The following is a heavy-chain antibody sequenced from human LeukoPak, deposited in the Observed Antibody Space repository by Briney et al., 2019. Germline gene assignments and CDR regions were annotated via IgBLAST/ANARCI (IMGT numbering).Heavy chain of an antibody. CDR2: INPNSGGT. Sequence: ASVKVSCKASGYTFTGYYMHWVRQAPGQGLEWMGWINPNSGGTNYAQKFQGRVTMTRDTSISTAYMELSRLRSDDTAVYYCARSQEYYYYYMDVWGKGTTVTVSS. CDR1: GYTFTGYY. V-gene: IGHV1-2*02. J-gene: IGHJ6*03. CDR3: ARSQEYYYYYMDV.